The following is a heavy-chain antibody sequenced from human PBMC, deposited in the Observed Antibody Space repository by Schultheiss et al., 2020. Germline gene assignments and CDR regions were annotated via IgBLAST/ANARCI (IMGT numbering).Heavy chain of an antibody. J-gene: IGHJ1*01. CDR3: ARNGDYDSSGYPFQH. CDR2: IYYSGST. Sequence: SETLSLTCTVSGGSISSYYWSWIRQPPGKGLEWIGYIYYSGSTNYNPSLKSRVTISVDTSKNQFSLKLSSVTAADTAVYRCARNGDYDSSGYPFQHWGQGTLVTVSS. D-gene: IGHD3-22*01. CDR1: GGSISSYY. V-gene: IGHV4-59*01.